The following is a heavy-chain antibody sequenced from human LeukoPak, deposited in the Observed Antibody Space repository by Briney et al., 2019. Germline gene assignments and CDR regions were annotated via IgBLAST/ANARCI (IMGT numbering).Heavy chain of an antibody. CDR3: ARDGPTPYYYYYYMDV. J-gene: IGHJ6*03. CDR2: INTNTGNP. Sequence: ASVKVSCKASGYTLTSYAMNWVRQAPGQGLEWKGWINTNTGNPTYAQGFTGRFVFSLDTSVSTAYLQISSLKAEDTAVYYCARDGPTPYYYYYYMDVWGKGTTVTVSS. CDR1: GYTLTSYA. V-gene: IGHV7-4-1*02.